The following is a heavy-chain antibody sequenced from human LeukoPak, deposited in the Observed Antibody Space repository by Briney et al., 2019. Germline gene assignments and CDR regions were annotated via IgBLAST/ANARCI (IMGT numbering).Heavy chain of an antibody. CDR3: AKSGGYGLIDY. CDR2: IYSSGST. CDR1: GASISGSGYY. J-gene: IGHJ4*02. V-gene: IGHV4-39*01. Sequence: SETLSLACTVSGASISGSGYYWGWIRQPPGKGLEWIGSIYSSGSTYYNASLQSRVTISIETSKNQISLRLNSVTAADTAMYYCAKSGGYGLIDYWGQGTLVTVSS. D-gene: IGHD1-26*01.